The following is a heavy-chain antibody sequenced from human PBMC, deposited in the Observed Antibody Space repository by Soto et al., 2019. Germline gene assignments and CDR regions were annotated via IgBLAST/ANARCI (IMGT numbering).Heavy chain of an antibody. Sequence: EVQLLESGGGLVQPGGSLRLSCAASGFSFSTYAMSWVRQAPGKGLEWVSGISAGGGNTFYADSVRGRFTISRDNSKNTLYLQINSLRAEETALYYCVKHSEYQLLSWFDPWGQGTLVTVS. V-gene: IGHV3-23*01. CDR2: ISAGGGNT. CDR1: GFSFSTYA. CDR3: VKHSEYQLLSWFDP. J-gene: IGHJ5*02. D-gene: IGHD2-2*01.